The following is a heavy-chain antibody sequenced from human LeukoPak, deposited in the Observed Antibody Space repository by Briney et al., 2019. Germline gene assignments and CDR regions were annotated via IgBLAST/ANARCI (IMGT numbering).Heavy chain of an antibody. CDR3: ARKWDYDYVWGSYRSYDAFDI. CDR2: IYYSGST. CDR1: GGSISSYY. D-gene: IGHD3-16*02. V-gene: IGHV4-59*01. J-gene: IGHJ3*02. Sequence: SETLSLTCTVSGGSISSYYWSWIRQPPGKGLERIGYIYYSGSTNYNPSLKSRVTISVDTSKNQFSLKLSSVTAADTAVYYCARKWDYDYVWGSYRSYDAFDIWGQGTMVTVSS.